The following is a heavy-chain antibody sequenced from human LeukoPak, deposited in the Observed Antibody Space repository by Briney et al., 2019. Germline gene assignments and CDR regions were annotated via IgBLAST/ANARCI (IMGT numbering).Heavy chain of an antibody. V-gene: IGHV3-9*01. CDR3: AKDSADGYRAYYFGMDV. J-gene: IGHJ6*02. CDR1: GFTFDDYA. CDR2: ISWNSGTI. Sequence: GRSLRLSCAASGFTFDDYAMHWVRQGPGKGLEWVSGISWNSGTIGYADSVKGRFTISRDNAKNSLYLQLSSLRPGDTALYYCAKDSADGYRAYYFGMDVWGQGTTVTVSS. D-gene: IGHD5-24*01.